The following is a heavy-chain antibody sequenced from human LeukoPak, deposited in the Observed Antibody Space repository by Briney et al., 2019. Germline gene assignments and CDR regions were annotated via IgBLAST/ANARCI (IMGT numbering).Heavy chain of an antibody. Sequence: GESLKISCKGSGYSFTNYWIGWVRQMSGKGLEWMGIIYPGDSDTRYSPSFQGQVTISADKSISTAYLQWSRLKASDTAMYSCARHRSGSSHSSFDYWGQGTLVTVSS. CDR2: IYPGDSDT. V-gene: IGHV5-51*01. CDR1: GYSFTNYW. J-gene: IGHJ4*02. D-gene: IGHD2-15*01. CDR3: ARHRSGSSHSSFDY.